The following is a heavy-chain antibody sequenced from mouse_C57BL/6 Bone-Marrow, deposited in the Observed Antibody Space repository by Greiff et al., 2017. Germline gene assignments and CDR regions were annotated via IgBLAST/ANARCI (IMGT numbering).Heavy chain of an antibody. CDR3: ARHNYYGTPAYFDY. Sequence: EVKLVVSGGGLVKPGGSLKLSCAASGFTFSSYTMSWVRQTPEKRLEWVATISGGGGNTYYPDSVKGRFTISRDNAKNTLYLQMSSLRSEDTALYYCARHNYYGTPAYFDYWGQGTTLTVSS. CDR2: ISGGGGNT. CDR1: GFTFSSYT. J-gene: IGHJ2*01. D-gene: IGHD1-1*01. V-gene: IGHV5-9*01.